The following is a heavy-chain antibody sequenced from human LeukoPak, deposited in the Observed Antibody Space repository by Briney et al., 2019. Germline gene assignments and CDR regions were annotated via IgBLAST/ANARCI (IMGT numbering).Heavy chain of an antibody. Sequence: GGSLGLSCAASGFTFDDYVMHWVRQAPGKGLEWFSGISWNSGSIGYADSVKGRFTISRDNAKNSLYLQMNSLRAEDTALYYCAKDPSPQEYYDSSGYPSDWGQGTLVTGFS. D-gene: IGHD3-22*01. CDR3: AKDPSPQEYYDSSGYPSD. CDR1: GFTFDDYV. CDR2: ISWNSGSI. J-gene: IGHJ4*02. V-gene: IGHV3-9*01.